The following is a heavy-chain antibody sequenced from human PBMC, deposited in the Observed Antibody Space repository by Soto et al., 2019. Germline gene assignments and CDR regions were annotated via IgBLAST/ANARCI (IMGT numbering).Heavy chain of an antibody. CDR3: ARWQLVDPNYYGMDV. V-gene: IGHV3-21*01. CDR1: GFTFSSYS. D-gene: IGHD6-6*01. Sequence: GGSLRLSCAASGFTFSSYSMNWVRQAPGKGLEWVSSISSSSSYIYYADSVKGRFTISRDNAKNSLYLQMNSLRAEDTAVYYCARWQLVDPNYYGMDVWGQGTTVTVSS. J-gene: IGHJ6*02. CDR2: ISSSSSYI.